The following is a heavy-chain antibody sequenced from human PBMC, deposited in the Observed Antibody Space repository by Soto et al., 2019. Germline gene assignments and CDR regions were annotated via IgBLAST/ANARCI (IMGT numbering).Heavy chain of an antibody. J-gene: IGHJ3*02. V-gene: IGHV1-69*02. D-gene: IGHD5-12*01. CDR2: IIPILGIA. Sequence: QVQLVQSGAEVKKPGSSVKVSCKASGGTFSSYTISWVRQAPGQGLDWMGRIIPILGIANYAQKFQGRVTITADKSTSTAYMELSSLRSEDTAVYYCATRPHIVATPRGDAFDIWGQGTMVTVSS. CDR3: ATRPHIVATPRGDAFDI. CDR1: GGTFSSYT.